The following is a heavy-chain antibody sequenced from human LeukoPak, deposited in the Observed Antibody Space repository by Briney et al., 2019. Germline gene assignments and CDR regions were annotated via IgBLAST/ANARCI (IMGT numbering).Heavy chain of an antibody. D-gene: IGHD3-16*01. CDR2: INEDGGEK. CDR3: ARGSLYNSRCSYRHPDY. J-gene: IGHJ4*02. Sequence: PGGSLRLSCAVSGFTFSNYWMNWVRQAPGKGLEWVSTINEDGGEKYYVDSVKGRFTISRDNAKNSLDLQMNSIRPEDTAVYYCARGSLYNSRCSYRHPDYWGQGTMVTVSS. CDR1: GFTFSNYW. V-gene: IGHV3-7*01.